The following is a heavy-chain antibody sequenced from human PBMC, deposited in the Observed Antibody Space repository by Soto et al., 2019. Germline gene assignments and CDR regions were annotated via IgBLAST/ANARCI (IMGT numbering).Heavy chain of an antibody. Sequence: PGGSLRLSCAASGFTFSSYAMSWVRQAPGKGLEWVSTISGNGGSTYYADSVKGRFTISRDNSKNMLFLQINSLRDDDSAVYYCAKRPASIIPFGYCGQGTPVTVSS. D-gene: IGHD2-2*01. CDR1: GFTFSSYA. V-gene: IGHV3-23*01. CDR3: AKRPASIIPFGY. J-gene: IGHJ4*02. CDR2: ISGNGGST.